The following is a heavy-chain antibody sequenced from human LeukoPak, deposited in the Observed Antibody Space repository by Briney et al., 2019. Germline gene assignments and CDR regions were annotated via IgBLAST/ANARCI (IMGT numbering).Heavy chain of an antibody. CDR2: INPNSGGT. J-gene: IGHJ4*02. Sequence: ASVKVSCKASGYTFTSYDINWVRQASGQGLEWMGWINPNSGGTNYAQKFQGRVTMTRDTSISTAYMELSRLRSDDTAVYYCASLGYDFWSGYWVCWGQGTLVTVSS. CDR3: ASLGYDFWSGYWVC. D-gene: IGHD3-3*01. V-gene: IGHV1-2*02. CDR1: GYTFTSYD.